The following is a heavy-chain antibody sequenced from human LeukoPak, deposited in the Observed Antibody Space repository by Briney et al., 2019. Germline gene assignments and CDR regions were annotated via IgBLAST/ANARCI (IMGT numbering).Heavy chain of an antibody. J-gene: IGHJ4*02. V-gene: IGHV1-69*04. Sequence: SVKVSCKTSGDTFSSYAIDWVRQAPGQGLEWMGRIVPTLGIANYAQKFQGRVTMTRDTSTSTVYMELSSLRSEDTAVYYCARDSYGSGSHPADYWGQGTLVTVSS. CDR1: GDTFSSYA. CDR2: IVPTLGIA. CDR3: ARDSYGSGSHPADY. D-gene: IGHD3-10*01.